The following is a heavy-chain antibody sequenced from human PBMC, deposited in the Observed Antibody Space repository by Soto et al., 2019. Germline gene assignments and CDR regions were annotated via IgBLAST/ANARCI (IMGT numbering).Heavy chain of an antibody. D-gene: IGHD3-3*01. CDR3: ARESLCYDFWSGYYRANGMDV. CDR2: ISSSGSTI. CDR1: GFTFSDYY. J-gene: IGHJ6*02. V-gene: IGHV3-11*01. Sequence: GGSLRLSCAASGFTFSDYYMSWIRQAPGKGLEWVSYISSSGSTIYYADSVKGRFTISRDNAKNSLYLQMNSLRAEGTAVYYCARESLCYDFWSGYYRANGMDVWGQGTTVTVSS.